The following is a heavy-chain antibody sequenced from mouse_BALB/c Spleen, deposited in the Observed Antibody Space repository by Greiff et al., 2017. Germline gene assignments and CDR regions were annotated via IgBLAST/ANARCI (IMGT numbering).Heavy chain of an antibody. CDR2: ISSGSSTI. CDR1: GFTFSSFG. V-gene: IGHV5-17*02. Sequence: EVQGVESGGGLVQPGGSRKLSCAASGFTFSSFGMHWVRQAPEKGLEWVAYISSGSSTIYYADTVKGRFTISRDNPKNTLFLQMTSLRSEDTAMYYCARGEAYYQFADWGQGTLVTVSA. CDR3: ARGEAYYQFAD. D-gene: IGHD1-1*02. J-gene: IGHJ3*01.